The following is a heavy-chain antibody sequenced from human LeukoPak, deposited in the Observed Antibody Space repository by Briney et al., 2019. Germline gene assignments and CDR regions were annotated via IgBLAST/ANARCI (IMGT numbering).Heavy chain of an antibody. CDR2: INHSGSS. V-gene: IGHV4-34*01. CDR1: GGSFSGYY. Sequence: SETLSLTCAVYGGSFSGYYWSCIRQPPGKGLEWIGEINHSGSSNYNPSLKSRVTISVDTSKNQFSLKLRSVTAADTAIYYCARGIHRGSYTYWGQGTLVTVSS. CDR3: ARGIHRGSYTY. J-gene: IGHJ4*02. D-gene: IGHD1-26*01.